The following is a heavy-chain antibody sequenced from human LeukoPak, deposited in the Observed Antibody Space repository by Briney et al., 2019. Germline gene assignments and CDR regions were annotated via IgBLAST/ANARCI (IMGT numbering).Heavy chain of an antibody. CDR1: GFTFDDYA. D-gene: IGHD2-15*01. Sequence: GGSLRLSCAASGFTFDDYAVYWVRQAPGKGLQCVSFITGDGGTTYYADSVRGRFTISRDNSKNSLYLQMDSLRTEDTAFYYCAKEIDTLGTNAFDIWGQGTMVTVSS. J-gene: IGHJ3*02. CDR2: ITGDGGTT. CDR3: AKEIDTLGTNAFDI. V-gene: IGHV3-43*02.